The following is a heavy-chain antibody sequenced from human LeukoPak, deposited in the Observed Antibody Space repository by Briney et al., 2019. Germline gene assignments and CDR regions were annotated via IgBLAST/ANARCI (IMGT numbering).Heavy chain of an antibody. D-gene: IGHD2-15*01. V-gene: IGHV3-30*18. CDR2: ISYDGSNK. CDR3: AKDPGYCSGGSCYYFDY. CDR1: GFTSTIYG. J-gene: IGHJ4*02. Sequence: GGSLRLSCAASGFTSTIYGTHWVRQAPGKGLEWVAVISYDGSNKYYTDSVKGRFSISRDNSKNTLYLQMNSLRAEDTAVYYCAKDPGYCSGGSCYYFDYWGQGTLVTVSS.